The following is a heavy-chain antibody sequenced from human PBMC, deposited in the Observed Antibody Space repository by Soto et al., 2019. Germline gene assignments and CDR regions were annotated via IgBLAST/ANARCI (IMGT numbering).Heavy chain of an antibody. V-gene: IGHV4-4*02. Sequence: QVQLQESGPGLVKPSGTLSLTCAVSGGSISSSNWWSWVRQPPGKGLEWIGEIYHSGSTNYNRSREIRVTISVDKSKNPCSLKLSSVTAADTAVYYCARGREGFAPGGFDYWGQGTLVTVSS. CDR1: GGSISSSNW. J-gene: IGHJ4*02. D-gene: IGHD3-10*01. CDR2: IYHSGST. CDR3: ARGREGFAPGGFDY.